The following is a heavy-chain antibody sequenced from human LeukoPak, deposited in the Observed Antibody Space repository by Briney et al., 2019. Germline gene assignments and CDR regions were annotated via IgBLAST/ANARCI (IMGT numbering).Heavy chain of an antibody. CDR3: ARDPYSGNYGNTYYYYMDV. CDR1: GFTFSNYA. CDR2: VTSSSSYV. J-gene: IGHJ6*03. V-gene: IGHV3-21*06. D-gene: IGHD1-26*01. Sequence: GGSLRLSCVASGFTFSNYAMSWVRQAPGKRLEWVSSVTSSSSYVFYADSVKGRFTISRDNAKNSLYLQMNSLTAEDTAVYYCARDPYSGNYGNTYYYYMDVWGKGTTVTISS.